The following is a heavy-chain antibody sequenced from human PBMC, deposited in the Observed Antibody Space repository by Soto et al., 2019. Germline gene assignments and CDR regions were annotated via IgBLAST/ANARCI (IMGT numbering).Heavy chain of an antibody. CDR3: AKGVPLLLVGTTNNWFDN. CDR2: TSYDGSNT. Sequence: QVRLVESGGGVVQPWTSLRLSCASSGVTFSSYCMHLVRQAPGKGLEWVATTSYDGSNTYYADSVKGRFNISRENYKHLLYLQMNSLRTEDTAMYYCAKGVPLLLVGTTNNWFDNWGKGTLVTVSS. D-gene: IGHD1-26*01. J-gene: IGHJ5*02. V-gene: IGHV3-30*18. CDR1: GVTFSSYC.